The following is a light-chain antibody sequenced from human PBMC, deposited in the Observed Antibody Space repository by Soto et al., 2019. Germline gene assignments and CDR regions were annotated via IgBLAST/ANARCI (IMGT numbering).Light chain of an antibody. J-gene: IGKJ2*02. CDR3: QQRSDWPRT. CDR2: DAC. Sequence: EIVLTQSPASLSLSPGERATLSCRASQSVNSFLVWYQQKPGQAPRLLIYDACNRATGIPARFSGSGSGTDFTLTISSLEPEDFATYYCQQRSDWPRTFGQGTKVDIK. CDR1: QSVNSF. V-gene: IGKV3-11*01.